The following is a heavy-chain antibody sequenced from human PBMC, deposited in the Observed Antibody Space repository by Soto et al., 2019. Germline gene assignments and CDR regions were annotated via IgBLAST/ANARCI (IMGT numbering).Heavy chain of an antibody. Sequence: GGSLRLSCAASGFSFTNFAMSWVRQAPGKGLEWVAGIGASGDITWYADSVKGRLSISRDNSKNTLYLQLNSLRFEDTAVYYCAKDDFTDRGDDYFDYWGPGTLVTVS. CDR1: GFSFTNFA. J-gene: IGHJ4*02. CDR2: IGASGDIT. V-gene: IGHV3-23*01. D-gene: IGHD2-21*02. CDR3: AKDDFTDRGDDYFDY.